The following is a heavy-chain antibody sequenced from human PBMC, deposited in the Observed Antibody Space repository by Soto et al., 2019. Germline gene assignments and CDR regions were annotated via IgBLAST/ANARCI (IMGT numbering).Heavy chain of an antibody. Sequence: ASVKVSCQASGSTFTSYGISWLRQAPGQGLDWMGWISAYNGNTNYAQKLQGRVTMTTDTSTSTAYMELRSLRSDDTAVYYCARVIQKRRYRGSYYRLHADYWGQGTLVTVSS. CDR1: GSTFTSYG. V-gene: IGHV1-18*01. CDR2: ISAYNGNT. CDR3: ARVIQKRRYRGSYYRLHADY. D-gene: IGHD1-26*01. J-gene: IGHJ4*02.